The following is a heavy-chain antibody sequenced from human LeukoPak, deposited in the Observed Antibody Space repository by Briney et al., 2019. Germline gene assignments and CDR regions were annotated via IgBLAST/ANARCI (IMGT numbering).Heavy chain of an antibody. CDR1: GFTFSSYW. Sequence: GGSLRLSCAASGFTFSSYWMSWVRQAPGEGLEWVANIKQDGSEKYYVDSVKGRFSISRDNAKNSLYLQMNSLRAEDTAVYYCARSCSSTSCYAVWFDPWGQGPLVTVSS. CDR3: ARSCSSTSCYAVWFDP. V-gene: IGHV3-7*01. D-gene: IGHD2-2*01. CDR2: IKQDGSEK. J-gene: IGHJ5*02.